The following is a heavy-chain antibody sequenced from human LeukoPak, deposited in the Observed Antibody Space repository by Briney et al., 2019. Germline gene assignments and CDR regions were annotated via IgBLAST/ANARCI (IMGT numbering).Heavy chain of an antibody. V-gene: IGHV3-9*01. CDR2: ISWSSGSI. CDR3: AKAGRYYYASGSYFSDPFDY. Sequence: GRSLRLSCAASGFTFDDYAMHRVRQGPGKGLEWVSGISWSSGSIAYADSVKGRFTISRDNAKNSLYLQMNSLRAEDTALYYCAKAGRYYYASGSYFSDPFDYWGQGTLVTVSS. D-gene: IGHD3-10*01. J-gene: IGHJ4*02. CDR1: GFTFDDYA.